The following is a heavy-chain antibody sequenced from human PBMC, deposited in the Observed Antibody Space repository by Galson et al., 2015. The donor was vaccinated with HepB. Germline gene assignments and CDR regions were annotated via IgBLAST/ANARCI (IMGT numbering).Heavy chain of an antibody. D-gene: IGHD4-11*01. V-gene: IGHV3-21*01. CDR3: ARGRSSNSNMDV. Sequence: SLRLSCAASGFTFSTYSMNWVRQAPGKGLERISSISSSGRNTSYADSVKGRFTISRGNAKNSLYLQMNSPRAEATAVYYCARGRSSNSNMDVWGKGTTVTVSS. CDR1: GFTFSTYS. J-gene: IGHJ6*03. CDR2: ISSSGRNT.